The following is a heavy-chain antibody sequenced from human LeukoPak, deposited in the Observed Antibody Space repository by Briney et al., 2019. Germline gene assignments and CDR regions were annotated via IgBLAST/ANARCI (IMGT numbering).Heavy chain of an antibody. Sequence: GASVKVSCKASGGTFSTYAISWVRRVPGQGLEGMGGIIPIFGTANYAQKFQGRVTITTDESTTTAHMALSSLRSEDTAVYYCARGRDGHYFDYWGQGTLVTVSS. D-gene: IGHD5-24*01. J-gene: IGHJ4*02. CDR3: ARGRDGHYFDY. V-gene: IGHV1-69*05. CDR1: GGTFSTYA. CDR2: IIPIFGTA.